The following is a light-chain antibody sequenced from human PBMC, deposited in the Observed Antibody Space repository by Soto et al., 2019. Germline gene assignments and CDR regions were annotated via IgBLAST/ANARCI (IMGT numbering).Light chain of an antibody. V-gene: IGKV1-5*03. Sequence: DLQMTQSPSTLSDPLVPIVTITCRASQSISSWLAWYQQKPGKAPKLLIYKASTLKSGVPSRFSGSGSGTEFTLTISSLQPDDFATYYCQHYNSYSEACGQGTKVDIK. J-gene: IGKJ1*01. CDR3: QHYNSYSEA. CDR1: QSISSW. CDR2: KAS.